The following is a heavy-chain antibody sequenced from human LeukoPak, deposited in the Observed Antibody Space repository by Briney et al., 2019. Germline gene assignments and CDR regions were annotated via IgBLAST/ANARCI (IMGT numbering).Heavy chain of an antibody. D-gene: IGHD4-17*01. J-gene: IGHJ4*02. CDR3: ARGPYGPKVFDY. CDR1: GFTFSTYS. Sequence: GGSLRLSCAASGFTFSTYSMNWVRQAPGKGLEWVSYISSGGSTIYYADSVKGRITISRDNAKNSLYLQMNSLRDEDTAIYYCARGPYGPKVFDYWGQGTLVTVSS. V-gene: IGHV3-48*02. CDR2: ISSGGSTI.